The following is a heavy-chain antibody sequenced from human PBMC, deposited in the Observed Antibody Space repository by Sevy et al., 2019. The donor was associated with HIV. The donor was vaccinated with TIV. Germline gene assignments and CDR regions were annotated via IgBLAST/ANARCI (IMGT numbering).Heavy chain of an antibody. CDR1: GFTFSKYS. D-gene: IGHD6-13*01. V-gene: IGHV3-33*07. CDR2: IWYDGSSQ. J-gene: IGHJ4*02. Sequence: GGSLRLSCAASGFTFSKYSMSWVRQPPGKGLEWVALIWYDGSSQYYADSVQGRFTISRDNSKNTLDLQMNSLRAEDTAVYYCVSGASIAAAGNFAYWGQGTLVTVSS. CDR3: VSGASIAAAGNFAY.